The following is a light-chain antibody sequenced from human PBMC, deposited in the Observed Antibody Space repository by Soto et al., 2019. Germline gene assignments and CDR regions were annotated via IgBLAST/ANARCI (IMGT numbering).Light chain of an antibody. V-gene: IGLV2-11*01. Sequence: QSALTQPRSVSGSPGQSVTISCTGTSSDVGGYNYVSWYQQHPGKAPKLMIYDVSTRPSGVPDRFSGAKSCNTASLTISGLQADDEADYYCCSYAGSYTYVFGTGTKVTVL. CDR3: CSYAGSYTYV. J-gene: IGLJ1*01. CDR1: SSDVGGYNY. CDR2: DVS.